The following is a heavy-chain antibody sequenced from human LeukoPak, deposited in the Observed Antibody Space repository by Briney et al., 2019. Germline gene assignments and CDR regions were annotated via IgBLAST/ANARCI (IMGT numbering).Heavy chain of an antibody. CDR1: GGSISSSSYY. Sequence: PSETLSLTCTVSGGSISSSSYYWGWIRQPPGKGLEWIGSIYYSGSTYYNPSLKSRVTISVDTSKNQFSLKLSSVTAADTAVYYCARLRSFDYRKLGGGMYYFDYWGQGTLVTVSS. V-gene: IGHV4-39*01. CDR2: IYYSGST. D-gene: IGHD3-16*01. CDR3: ARLRSFDYRKLGGGMYYFDY. J-gene: IGHJ4*02.